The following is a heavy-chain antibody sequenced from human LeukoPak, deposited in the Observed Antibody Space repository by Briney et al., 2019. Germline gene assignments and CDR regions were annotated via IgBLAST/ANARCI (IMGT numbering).Heavy chain of an antibody. J-gene: IGHJ6*02. CDR3: AKVSGGGLYYDGMDV. CDR1: GFTFNNYA. CDR2: ISGSSGTT. D-gene: IGHD1-14*01. V-gene: IGHV3-23*01. Sequence: GGSLRLSCAASGFTFNNYAMNWVRQAPGKGLEWVSVISGSSGTTYYADSVKGRFTISRDSSKSTLYLQMNSLRAEDTAVYYCAKVSGGGLYYDGMDVWGQGTTVTVSS.